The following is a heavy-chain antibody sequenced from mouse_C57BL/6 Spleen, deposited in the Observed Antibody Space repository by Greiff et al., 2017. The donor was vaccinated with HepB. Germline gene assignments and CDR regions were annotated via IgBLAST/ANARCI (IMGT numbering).Heavy chain of an antibody. CDR3: AREITTVAYYYAMDY. CDR2: ISDGGSYT. Sequence: EVKLVESGGGLVKPGGSLKLSCAASGFTFSSYAMSWVRQTPEKRLEWVATISDGGSYTYYPDNVKGRFTISRDNAKNNLYLQMSHLKSDDTAMYYCAREITTVAYYYAMDYWGQGTSVTVSS. CDR1: GFTFSSYA. D-gene: IGHD1-1*01. J-gene: IGHJ4*01. V-gene: IGHV5-4*01.